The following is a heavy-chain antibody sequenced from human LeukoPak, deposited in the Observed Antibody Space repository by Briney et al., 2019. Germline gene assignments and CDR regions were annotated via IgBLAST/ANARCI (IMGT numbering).Heavy chain of an antibody. CDR1: GYTFTSYD. Sequence: GASVKVSCKASGYTFTSYDINWVRQAPGQGLEWMGIINPSGGSTSYAQKFQGRVTMTRDTSTSTVYMELSSLRSEDTAVYYCAREVHGGNSRNFDYWGQGTLVTVSS. CDR2: INPSGGST. CDR3: AREVHGGNSRNFDY. V-gene: IGHV1-46*01. J-gene: IGHJ4*02. D-gene: IGHD4-23*01.